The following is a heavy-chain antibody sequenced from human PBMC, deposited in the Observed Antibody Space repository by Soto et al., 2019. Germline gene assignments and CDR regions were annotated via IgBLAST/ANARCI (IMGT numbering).Heavy chain of an antibody. D-gene: IGHD2-2*01. J-gene: IGHJ6*02. V-gene: IGHV3-30*18. CDR1: GFSFTNYG. CDR3: AKASGYCSSSTCSRLIYYSYGMDV. Sequence: QVQVVESGGGVVQPGRSLRLSCGASGFSFTNYGMHWVRQAPGKGLEWVAVISYDGGDKYYADSVKGRFTISRDNSKNTLYLQMNSLRAEDTAVYYCAKASGYCSSSTCSRLIYYSYGMDVWGQGTTVTVSS. CDR2: ISYDGGDK.